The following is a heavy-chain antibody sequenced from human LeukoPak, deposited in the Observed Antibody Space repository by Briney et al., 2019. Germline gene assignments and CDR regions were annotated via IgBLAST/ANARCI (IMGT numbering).Heavy chain of an antibody. D-gene: IGHD4-23*01. J-gene: IGHJ4*02. V-gene: IGHV3-21*01. Sequence: GGSLRLSCAASGFTFSSYSMNWVRQAPGKGLEWVSSISSSSSYIYYADSVKGRFTISGDNAKNSLYLQMNSLRAEDTAVYYCARDDGGNDRFDYWGQGTLVTVSS. CDR1: GFTFSSYS. CDR3: ARDDGGNDRFDY. CDR2: ISSSSSYI.